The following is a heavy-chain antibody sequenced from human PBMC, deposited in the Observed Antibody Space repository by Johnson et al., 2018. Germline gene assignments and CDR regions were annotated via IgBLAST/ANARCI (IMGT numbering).Heavy chain of an antibody. D-gene: IGHD2/OR15-2a*01. V-gene: IGHV6-1*01. CDR2: TYYRSKWFN. Sequence: QVQLQESGPGLVKPSQSLSLTCAISGDSVSSNSAAWNWIRQSPSRGLEWLGRTYYRSKWFNEYAVSMKSRITINPDTSKNQFSLQLNSVTPEDTAVYYCARDNRVRSYYYNGMDVWGQGTTVTVSS. CDR3: ARDNRVRSYYYNGMDV. J-gene: IGHJ6*02. CDR1: GDSVSSNSAA.